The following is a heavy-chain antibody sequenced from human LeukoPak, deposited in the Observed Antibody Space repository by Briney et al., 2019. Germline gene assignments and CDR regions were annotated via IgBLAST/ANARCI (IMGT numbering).Heavy chain of an antibody. D-gene: IGHD6-13*01. CDR2: IRSASSYI. CDR1: GFIFSDYT. V-gene: IGHV3-21*01. Sequence: GGSLRLSCGASGFIFSDYTMDWVRQAPGKGLEWVSSIRSASSYILYADSVKGRFTISRDNAKSSLYLQLNSLRGDDTAIYYCARGPTTIGGAGKAYFDYWGQEILVLVSS. J-gene: IGHJ4*02. CDR3: ARGPTTIGGAGKAYFDY.